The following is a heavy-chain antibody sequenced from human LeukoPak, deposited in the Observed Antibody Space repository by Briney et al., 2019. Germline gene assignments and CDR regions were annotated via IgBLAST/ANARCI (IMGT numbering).Heavy chain of an antibody. CDR2: IYYSGST. D-gene: IGHD3-10*01. J-gene: IGHJ4*02. Sequence: SETLSLTCAVYGGSFSGYYWSWIRQPPGKGLEWIGYIYYSGSTYYNPSLKSRVTMSVDTSRNQFSLNLNSVTAADTAVYYCARGFGNYYGSGSTLFGDFWGQGTLVTVSS. V-gene: IGHV4-30-4*01. CDR1: GGSFSGYY. CDR3: ARGFGNYYGSGSTLFGDF.